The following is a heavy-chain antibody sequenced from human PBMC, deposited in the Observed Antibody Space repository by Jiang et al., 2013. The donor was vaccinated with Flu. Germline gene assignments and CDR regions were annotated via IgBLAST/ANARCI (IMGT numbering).Heavy chain of an antibody. V-gene: IGHV1-24*01. Sequence: EVKKPGASVKVSCKVSGYTLTELSMHWVRQAPGKGLEWMGGFDPEDGETIYAQKFQGRVTITRDTSASTAYMELSSLRSEDTAVYYCARGLRVEGYYDFWSGYSRAHPGGEDWFDPWGQGTLVTVSS. J-gene: IGHJ5*02. D-gene: IGHD3-3*01. CDR3: ARGLRVEGYYDFWSGYSRAHPGGEDWFDP. CDR1: GYTLTELS. CDR2: FDPEDGET.